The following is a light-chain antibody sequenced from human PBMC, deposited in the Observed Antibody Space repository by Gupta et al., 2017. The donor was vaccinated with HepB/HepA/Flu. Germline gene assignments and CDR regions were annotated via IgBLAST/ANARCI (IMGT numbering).Light chain of an antibody. Sequence: DIQMTPSPSTLSASVGDRVTITCRASQSISRWLACYQQKPGKDPKLLIYKASSLESGVPSRISGSGSGTEFTLTSSSLQPDDFTTYYYQQYNSYSQTFGQGTKVEIK. CDR3: QQYNSYSQT. CDR2: KAS. V-gene: IGKV1-5*03. CDR1: QSISRW. J-gene: IGKJ1*01.